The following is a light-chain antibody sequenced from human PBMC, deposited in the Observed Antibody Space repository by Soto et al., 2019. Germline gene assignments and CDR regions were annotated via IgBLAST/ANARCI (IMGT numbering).Light chain of an antibody. J-gene: IGKJ1*01. CDR2: AAS. CDR1: QDISNY. V-gene: IGKV1-8*01. CDR3: RQYYSYPRT. Sequence: AIQLTQSPSSLSASVGDRVTIACQASQDISNYLNWYQQKPGKAPKLLIYAASTLQSGVPSRFSGSGSGTDFTLTISCLQSEDFATYYCRQYYSYPRTFGQGTKVDI.